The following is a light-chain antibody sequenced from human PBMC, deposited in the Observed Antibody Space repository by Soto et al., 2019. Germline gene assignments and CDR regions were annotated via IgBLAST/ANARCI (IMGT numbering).Light chain of an antibody. J-gene: IGKJ1*01. CDR1: QGIRND. Sequence: AIQMTQSPSSLSASVGDRVTITCRASQGIRNDLGWYQQKPGKAPKLLIYAASSLQSGVPSSFSGSGSGTDFTLTISSLQTEDFATYFCQQSFSTRPWTFGQGTKVDIK. CDR2: AAS. CDR3: QQSFSTRPWT. V-gene: IGKV1-6*01.